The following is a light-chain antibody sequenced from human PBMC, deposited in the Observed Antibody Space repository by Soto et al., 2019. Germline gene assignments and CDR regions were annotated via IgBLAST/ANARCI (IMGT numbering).Light chain of an antibody. CDR3: QQRTNWPLT. J-gene: IGKJ4*01. Sequence: EIVLTQSPATLSLSPGERATLSCRASQSVSSYLAWYQQKPDQAPRLLIYDASNRATGIPARFSGSGSGTDFTLTISSLEPEDFAVYYCQQRTNWPLTFSGGTKVDIK. V-gene: IGKV3-11*01. CDR1: QSVSSY. CDR2: DAS.